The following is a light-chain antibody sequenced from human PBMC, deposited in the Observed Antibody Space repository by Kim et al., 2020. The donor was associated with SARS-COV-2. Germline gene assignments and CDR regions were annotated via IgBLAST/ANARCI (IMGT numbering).Light chain of an antibody. Sequence: SSELTQDPAVSVALGQTVRITCQGDSLRSYYASWYQQKPGQAPVLVIYGKNNRPSGIPDRFSGSSSGNTASLTITGAQAEDEADYYCNFRDSRGNHPWVF. V-gene: IGLV3-19*01. J-gene: IGLJ3*02. CDR2: GKN. CDR1: SLRSYY. CDR3: NFRDSRGNHPWV.